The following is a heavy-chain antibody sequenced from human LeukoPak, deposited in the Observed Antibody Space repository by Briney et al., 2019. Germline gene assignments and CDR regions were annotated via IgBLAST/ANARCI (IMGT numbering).Heavy chain of an antibody. V-gene: IGHV1-2*02. CDR1: GYTFTGYY. J-gene: IGHJ4*02. Sequence: GASVKVSCKASGYTFTGYYMHWVRQAPGQGLEWMGWINPNSGGTNYAQKFQGRVTMTRVTSISTAYMELSRLRSDDTAVYYCARESLRGYSGYAKRNFDYWGQGTLVTVSS. CDR3: ARESLRGYSGYAKRNFDY. D-gene: IGHD5-12*01. CDR2: INPNSGGT.